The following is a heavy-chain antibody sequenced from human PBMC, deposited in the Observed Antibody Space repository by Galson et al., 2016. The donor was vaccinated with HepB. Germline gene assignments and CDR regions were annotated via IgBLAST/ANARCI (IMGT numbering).Heavy chain of an antibody. CDR2: TFHSGSS. CDR1: GDSMMSNY. J-gene: IGHJ4*02. V-gene: IGHV4-59*01. CDR3: VRVIRGGWGSFDS. Sequence: SETLSLTCSVSGDSMMSNYWSWIRQPPGKGLEWIGYTFHSGSSNLNPSLRGRVPISIDTSKNQFSLRLYSVTAADTAVYYGVRVIRGGWGSFDSWGQGTLVPVSS. D-gene: IGHD2-8*02.